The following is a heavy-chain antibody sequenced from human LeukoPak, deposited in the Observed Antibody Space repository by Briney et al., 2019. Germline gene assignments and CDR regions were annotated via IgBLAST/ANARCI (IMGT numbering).Heavy chain of an antibody. Sequence: GGSLRLSCAASGFTFSSYSMNWVRQAPGKGLEWVSSISSSSSYIYYADSVKGRFTISRDNAKNSPYLQMNSLRAEDTAVYYCARGQYSSDWFDYWGQGTLVTVSS. CDR3: ARGQYSSDWFDY. V-gene: IGHV3-21*01. CDR2: ISSSSSYI. CDR1: GFTFSSYS. J-gene: IGHJ4*02. D-gene: IGHD6-19*01.